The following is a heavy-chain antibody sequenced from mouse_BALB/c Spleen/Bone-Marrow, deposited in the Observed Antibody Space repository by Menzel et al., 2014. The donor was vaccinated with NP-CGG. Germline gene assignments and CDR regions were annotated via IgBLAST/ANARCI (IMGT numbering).Heavy chain of an antibody. D-gene: IGHD1-1*02. V-gene: IGHV5-4*02. Sequence: EVQVVESGGGLMKPGGSLKLSCAASGFTFSDYYMYWVRRTPEKRLEWVATISDGGTYSYYADSVKGRFTISRDNAKSNLYLQMNSLKSEDTAMYYCARDMGDYWGQGTTLTVSS. CDR3: ARDMGDY. CDR2: ISDGGTYS. J-gene: IGHJ2*01. CDR1: GFTFSDYY.